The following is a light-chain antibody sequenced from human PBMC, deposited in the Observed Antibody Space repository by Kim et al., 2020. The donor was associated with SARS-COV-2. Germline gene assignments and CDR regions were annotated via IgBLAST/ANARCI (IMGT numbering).Light chain of an antibody. CDR1: KLGEKY. CDR2: QDF. V-gene: IGLV3-1*01. J-gene: IGLJ2*01. Sequence: SYELTQPPSVSVSPGQTVTLTCSGDKLGEKYSCWYQQRSGQSPILLIYQDFKRPSGIPERFSGSNFGNIATLTISGTQTVDEADYYCQAWDSGTVVFGGGTQLTVL. CDR3: QAWDSGTVV.